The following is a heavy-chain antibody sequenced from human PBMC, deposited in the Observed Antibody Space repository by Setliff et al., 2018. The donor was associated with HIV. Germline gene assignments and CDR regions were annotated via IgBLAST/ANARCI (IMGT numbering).Heavy chain of an antibody. D-gene: IGHD6-13*01. V-gene: IGHV4-30-4*01. Sequence: GSGPTLVNPTQTLTLTCTFSGFSLSTSGRCVSWIRQPPGKGLEWIGYIYYSGTTFYTPSLKNRVAISVETSKSLFSLNLNSATAAATAMYYCARFAGSSWVDYWGQGALVTVSS. CDR1: GFSLSTSGRC. CDR3: ARFAGSSWVDY. CDR2: IYYSGTT. J-gene: IGHJ4*02.